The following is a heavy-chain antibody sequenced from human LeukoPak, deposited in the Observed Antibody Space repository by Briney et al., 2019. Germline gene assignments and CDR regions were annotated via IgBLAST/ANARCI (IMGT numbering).Heavy chain of an antibody. CDR3: ARGDTSLQRNDALDI. J-gene: IGHJ3*02. CDR2: ISLTSNDI. D-gene: IGHD2/OR15-2a*01. Sequence: GGSLRLSCAASGFTFSSYAMNWVRQAPGKGLEWVSSISLTSNDIYYAASVRGRFIISRDNAKNLLSLQMNSLRAEDTALYYYARGDTSLQRNDALDIWGQGTMVSVSS. V-gene: IGHV3-21*01. CDR1: GFTFSSYA.